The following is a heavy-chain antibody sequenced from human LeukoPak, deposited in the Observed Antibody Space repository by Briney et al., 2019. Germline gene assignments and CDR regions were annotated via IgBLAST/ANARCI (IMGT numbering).Heavy chain of an antibody. Sequence: PSETLSLTCTVSGGSISSYYWSWIRQPPGKGLEWIGYIYYSGSTNYNPSLKSRATMLVDTLKNQLSLKLSSVTAADTAVYYCARRTVRVDAFDIWGQGTMVTVSS. D-gene: IGHD3-10*01. CDR1: GGSISSYY. V-gene: IGHV4-59*01. CDR3: ARRTVRVDAFDI. CDR2: IYYSGST. J-gene: IGHJ3*02.